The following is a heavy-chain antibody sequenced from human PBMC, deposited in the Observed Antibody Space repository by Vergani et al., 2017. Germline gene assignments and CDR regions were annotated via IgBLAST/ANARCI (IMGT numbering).Heavy chain of an antibody. CDR2: MSYSGST. Sequence: QVQLQESGPGLVKPSETLSLTCTVSGGSISSYYWSWIRQPPGKGLEWIGYMSYSGSTNYNPSLKSRVTISVATSKNQFSLKLSSVTAADAAVYYCARGNGDYYYYYYMDVWGKGTTVTVSS. CDR1: GGSISSYY. D-gene: IGHD4-17*01. V-gene: IGHV4-59*01. J-gene: IGHJ6*03. CDR3: ARGNGDYYYYYYMDV.